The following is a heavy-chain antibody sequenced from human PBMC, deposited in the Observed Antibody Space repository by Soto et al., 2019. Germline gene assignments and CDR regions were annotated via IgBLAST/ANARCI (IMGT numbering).Heavy chain of an antibody. D-gene: IGHD5-12*01. CDR3: VRESEGMATIMLAY. CDR1: GYTFTTYG. J-gene: IGHJ4*02. CDR2: ISAYYGST. V-gene: IGHV1-18*01. Sequence: QVQMVQSGGEVKKPGASVKVSCKASGYTFTTYGISWVRQAPGQGLEWLGWISAYYGSTNYAQKVQGRVTMTRDTSTSTAYLELRSLRSDDTAVYYCVRESEGMATIMLAYWGQGTLVTVSS.